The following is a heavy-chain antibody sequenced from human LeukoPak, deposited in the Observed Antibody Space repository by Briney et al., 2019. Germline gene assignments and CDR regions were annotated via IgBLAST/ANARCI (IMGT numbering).Heavy chain of an antibody. CDR2: IDPGDSDT. CDR3: ARPAQFGFYFDS. V-gene: IGHV5-51*01. CDR1: GYSFTSYW. J-gene: IGHJ4*02. Sequence: GESLKISCKGSGYSFTSYWIGWVRQMPGKGLEWMGIIDPGDSDTKYSPPFQGQVTVSADKSTSTAYLQLNSLKASDTAMYYCARPAQFGFYFDSWGQGTLVTVFS. D-gene: IGHD5-24*01.